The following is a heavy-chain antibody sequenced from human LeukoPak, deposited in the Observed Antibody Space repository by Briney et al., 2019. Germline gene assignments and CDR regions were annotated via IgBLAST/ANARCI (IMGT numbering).Heavy chain of an antibody. CDR2: IYGNDDK. V-gene: IGHV2-5*01. CDR3: VHRTTVTSVDH. CDR1: GFSLNTNAVV. Sequence: SGPTLVNPTQTLTRTCTFSGFSLNTNAVVVGWVRQPPGQALEWLTFIYGNDDKRYSPSLKSRLTITKDTSKNQVVLTMTDMDYVDTATYYCVHRTTVTSVDHWGQGTLVTVSS. D-gene: IGHD4-17*01. J-gene: IGHJ4*02.